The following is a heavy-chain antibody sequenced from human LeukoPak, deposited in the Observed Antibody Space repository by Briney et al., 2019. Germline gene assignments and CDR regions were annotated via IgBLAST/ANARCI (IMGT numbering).Heavy chain of an antibody. D-gene: IGHD3-16*02. CDR2: IYYSGST. Sequence: SETLSLTCTVSGGSISSSSYYWGWIRQPPGKGLEWIGSIYYSGSTYYNPSLKSRVTISVDTSKNQFSLKLSSVTAADTAVYYCARLVSNYYDGMDVWGQGTTVTVSS. V-gene: IGHV4-39*01. J-gene: IGHJ6*02. CDR1: GGSISSSSYY. CDR3: ARLVSNYYDGMDV.